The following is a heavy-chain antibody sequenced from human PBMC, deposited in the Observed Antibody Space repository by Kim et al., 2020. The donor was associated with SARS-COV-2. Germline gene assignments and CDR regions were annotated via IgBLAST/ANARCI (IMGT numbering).Heavy chain of an antibody. CDR2: IYYSGST. J-gene: IGHJ6*02. Sequence: SETLSLTCTVSGGSISSGGYYWSWIRQHPGKGLEWIGYIYYSGSTYYNPSLKSRVTISVDTSKNQFSLKLSSVTAADTAVYYCARGGEYCSSTSCYRGPDYYYYYGMDVWGQGTTVTVSS. V-gene: IGHV4-31*03. CDR3: ARGGEYCSSTSCYRGPDYYYYYGMDV. D-gene: IGHD2-2*02. CDR1: GGSISSGGYY.